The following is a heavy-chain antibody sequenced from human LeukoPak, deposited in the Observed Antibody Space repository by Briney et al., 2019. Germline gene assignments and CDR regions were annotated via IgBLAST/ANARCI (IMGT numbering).Heavy chain of an antibody. D-gene: IGHD3-3*01. CDR1: GYSFTSYW. J-gene: IGHJ4*02. Sequence: KFGESLKISCKGSGYSFTSYWTGWVRQMPGKGLEWMGIIYPGDSDTRYSPSFQGQVTISADKSISTAYLQWSSLKASDTAMYFCAKYYAFSSSSEVGFDFWGQGTLVTVSS. CDR3: AKYYAFSSSSEVGFDF. CDR2: IYPGDSDT. V-gene: IGHV5-51*01.